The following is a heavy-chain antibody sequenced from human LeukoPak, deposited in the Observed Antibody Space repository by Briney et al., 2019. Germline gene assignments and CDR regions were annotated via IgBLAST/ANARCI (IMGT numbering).Heavy chain of an antibody. Sequence: GGSLRLSCAASGFTFSSYSMNWVRQAPGKGLDWVSSISSSSTYIYYADSVKGRFTISRDNAKNSLYLQMNSLRAEDTAVYYCARHVYDSSGYYAIDYWGQGTLVTVSS. J-gene: IGHJ4*02. CDR3: ARHVYDSSGYYAIDY. D-gene: IGHD3-22*01. CDR1: GFTFSSYS. V-gene: IGHV3-21*01. CDR2: ISSSSTYI.